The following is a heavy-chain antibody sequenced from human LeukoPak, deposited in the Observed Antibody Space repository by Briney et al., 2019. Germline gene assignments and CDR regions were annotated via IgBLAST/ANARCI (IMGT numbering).Heavy chain of an antibody. D-gene: IGHD6-19*01. CDR2: IYYTGST. CDR3: ARISSGPAGDWFDP. V-gene: IGHV4-59*01. Sequence: SETLSLTCTVSGGSISTYYWSWIRQPPGKGLEWIGYIYYTGSTSYNPSLKSRVTISMDTSRKRFSLKLSSVTAADTAVYYCARISSGPAGDWFDPWGQGTLVTVSS. CDR1: GGSISTYY. J-gene: IGHJ5*02.